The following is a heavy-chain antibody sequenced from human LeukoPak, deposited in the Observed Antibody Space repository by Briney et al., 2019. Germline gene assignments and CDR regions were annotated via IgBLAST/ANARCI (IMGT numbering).Heavy chain of an antibody. V-gene: IGHV3-48*01. CDR2: ISSSSSTI. CDR3: AALRFLEWLS. Sequence: GGSLRLSCAASGFTFSSYSMNWVRQAPGKGLEWVSYISSSSSTIYYADSVKGRFTISRGNAKNSLYLQMNSLRAEDTAVYYCAALRFLEWLSWGQGTLVTVSS. J-gene: IGHJ5*02. CDR1: GFTFSSYS. D-gene: IGHD3-3*01.